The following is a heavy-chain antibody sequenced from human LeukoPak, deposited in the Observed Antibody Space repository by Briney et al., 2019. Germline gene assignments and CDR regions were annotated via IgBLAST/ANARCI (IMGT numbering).Heavy chain of an antibody. CDR2: IYSGGST. J-gene: IGHJ4*02. D-gene: IGHD3-22*01. CDR1: GFTVSSDY. Sequence: GGSLRLSCAASGFTVSSDYMSWVRQAPGKGLEWVSVIYSGGSTYYADSVKGRFTISRDNSKNTLYLQMNSLRAEDTAVYYCAKDAEGITMIVVPLSIDYWGQGTLVTVSS. V-gene: IGHV3-66*02. CDR3: AKDAEGITMIVVPLSIDY.